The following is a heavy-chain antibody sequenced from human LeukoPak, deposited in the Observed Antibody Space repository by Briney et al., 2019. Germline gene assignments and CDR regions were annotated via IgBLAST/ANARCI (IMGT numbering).Heavy chain of an antibody. CDR1: GFTFSSYA. CDR2: IRGSGGST. Sequence: GGSLRLSCAASGFTFSSYAMSWVRQAPGKGLEWVSAIRGSGGSTYYADSVKGRFTISRDNSKNTLYLQMNSLRAEDTAVYYCARAILEWEPPAGAFDIWGQGTMVTVSS. D-gene: IGHD3-3*01. J-gene: IGHJ3*02. CDR3: ARAILEWEPPAGAFDI. V-gene: IGHV3-23*01.